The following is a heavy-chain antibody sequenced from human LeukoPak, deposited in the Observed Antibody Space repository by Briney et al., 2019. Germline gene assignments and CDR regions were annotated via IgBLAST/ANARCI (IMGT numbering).Heavy chain of an antibody. CDR1: GFNFTNAW. J-gene: IGHJ4*02. V-gene: IGHV3-15*01. Sequence: GGSLRLSCAAAGFNFTNAWMSWVRQAPGKGLEWVGRIKGKSDGATIAYAAPVKGRFTISRDDSRSSLYLQMNSLKTEDTAVYYCTTPTDLAYWGQGALVTVSS. CDR3: TTPTDLAY. CDR2: IKGKSDGATI.